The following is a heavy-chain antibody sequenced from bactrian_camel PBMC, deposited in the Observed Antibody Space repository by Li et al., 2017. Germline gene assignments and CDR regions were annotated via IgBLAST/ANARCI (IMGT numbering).Heavy chain of an antibody. Sequence: DVQLVESGGGSVQTGGSLRLSCTASGFSFAESDMAWYRQTTGNECEMVSSIGNDGTTTYYADFVKGRFTISRDNTKNALYLQMNSLKPEDSALFYCAAQGGSWPSCLMAAYTYWGQGTQVTVS. CDR3: AAQGGSWPSCLMAAYTY. CDR1: GFSFAESD. V-gene: IGHV3S66*01. CDR2: IGNDGTTT. D-gene: IGHD6*01. J-gene: IGHJ4*01.